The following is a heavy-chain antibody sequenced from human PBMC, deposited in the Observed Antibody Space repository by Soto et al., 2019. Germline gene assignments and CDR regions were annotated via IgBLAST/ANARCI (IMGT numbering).Heavy chain of an antibody. V-gene: IGHV3-23*01. CDR1: GFTFSSHA. Sequence: GGSLRLSCAASGFTFSSHAISWVRQAPGKGLERVSVVSSSGDNTYYADSVTGRFTISRDNSKNTLYLQMNSLIAEDKAIYYCAKGLAIGTGHPPGIFDMVEWGKET. CDR2: VSSSGDNT. D-gene: IGHD2-21*01. CDR3: AKGLAIGTGHPPGIFDMVE. J-gene: IGHJ6*03.